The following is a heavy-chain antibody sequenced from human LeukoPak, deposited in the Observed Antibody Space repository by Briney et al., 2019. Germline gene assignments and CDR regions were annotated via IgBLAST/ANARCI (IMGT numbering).Heavy chain of an antibody. CDR3: ARTFNMVALPDY. Sequence: SETLSHTCAVSGYSISSGYYWGWIRQPPGKGVEWIGSIYHSGSTYYNPSLKSRAIISVDTSKNQFSLKLSSVTAADTAVYYFARTFNMVALPDYWGQGTLVTVSS. CDR1: GYSISSGYY. J-gene: IGHJ4*02. V-gene: IGHV4-38-2*01. CDR2: IYHSGST. D-gene: IGHD2-15*01.